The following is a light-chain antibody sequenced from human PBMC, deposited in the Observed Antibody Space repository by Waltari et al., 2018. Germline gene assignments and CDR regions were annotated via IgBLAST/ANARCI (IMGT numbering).Light chain of an antibody. J-gene: IGLJ2*01. Sequence: QSALTQPPSASGSPGQSVTISCPGTSSDVGGHNYVSWYQHHPGKAPKLMISEVNKRPSGVPDRFSGSKSGNTASLTVSGLQADDEADYYCTSYAGSHNWVFGGGTKLTVL. V-gene: IGLV2-8*01. CDR3: TSYAGSHNWV. CDR2: EVN. CDR1: SSDVGGHNY.